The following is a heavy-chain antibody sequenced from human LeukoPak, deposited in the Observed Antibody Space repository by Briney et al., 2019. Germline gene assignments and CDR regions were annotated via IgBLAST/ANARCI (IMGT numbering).Heavy chain of an antibody. J-gene: IGHJ4*01. CDR3: ASGDYGAGSPVMRY. Sequence: SETLSLTCTVSGGSVTRGAYSWTWIRQPVGKGLEWIGRIYTSGDTKYNPSLKSRVTISVGASNNQFSLKLTSVTAADTAVYYCASGDYGAGSPVMRYWGHGTLVIVSS. CDR1: GGSVTRGAYS. CDR2: IYTSGDT. D-gene: IGHD3-10*01. V-gene: IGHV4-61*02.